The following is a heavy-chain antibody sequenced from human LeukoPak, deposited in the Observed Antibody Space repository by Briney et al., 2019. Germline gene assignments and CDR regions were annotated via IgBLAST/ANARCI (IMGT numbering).Heavy chain of an antibody. J-gene: IGHJ6*03. CDR2: ISSSGSTI. CDR1: GFTFSSYE. V-gene: IGHV3-48*03. CDR3: AKAGMHSWHYYYMDV. Sequence: PGGSLRLSCAASGFTFSSYEMNWVRQAPGKGLEWVSYISSSGSTIYYADSVKGRFTISRDNAKNSLYLQMNSLRAEDTAIYYCAKAGMHSWHYYYMDVWGKGTTVTISS. D-gene: IGHD3-3*02.